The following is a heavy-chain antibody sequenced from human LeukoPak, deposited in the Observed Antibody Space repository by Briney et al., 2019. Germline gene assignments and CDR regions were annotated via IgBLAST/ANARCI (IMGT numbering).Heavy chain of an antibody. CDR3: GRDPSARVTIDF. V-gene: IGHV3-30*04. CDR1: GFTFSNYA. CDR2: VSHDGRNQ. D-gene: IGHD5-24*01. Sequence: PGGSLRLSCAASGFTFSNYATHWVRQAPGKGLEWVAIVSHDGRNQYYAESVKGRFTISRDSSKNTVSLQMNSLRAGDSALYYCGRDPSARVTIDFWGQGTLVTVSS. J-gene: IGHJ4*02.